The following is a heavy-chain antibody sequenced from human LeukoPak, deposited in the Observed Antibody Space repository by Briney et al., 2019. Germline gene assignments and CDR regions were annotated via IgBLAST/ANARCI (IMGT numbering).Heavy chain of an antibody. J-gene: IGHJ4*02. V-gene: IGHV3-7*01. CDR1: GFTFSSYA. CDR3: ASGKGSSNY. D-gene: IGHD6-6*01. Sequence: PGGSLRLSCAASGFTFSSYAMSWVRQAPGKGLEWVANIKQDGSEKYYVDSVKGRFTISRDNAKNSLYLQMNSLRAEDTAVYYCASGKGSSNYWGQGTLVTVSS. CDR2: IKQDGSEK.